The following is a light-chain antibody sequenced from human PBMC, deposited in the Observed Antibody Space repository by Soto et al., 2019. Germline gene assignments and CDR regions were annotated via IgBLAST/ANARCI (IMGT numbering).Light chain of an antibody. CDR2: ASS. V-gene: IGKV3-20*01. CDR3: QQYGISPRT. Sequence: EIVLTQSPGTLSLSPGERATLSCRARESVSGGSLAWYQQRPGQAPRLLIYASSSRATGIPDRFSGSGSGTDFTLTITRLEPEDFAVYYCQQYGISPRTFGQGTKVEIK. CDR1: ESVSGGS. J-gene: IGKJ1*01.